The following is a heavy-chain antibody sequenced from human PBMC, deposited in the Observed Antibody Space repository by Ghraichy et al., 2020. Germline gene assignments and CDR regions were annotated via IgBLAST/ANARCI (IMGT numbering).Heavy chain of an antibody. J-gene: IGHJ4*02. D-gene: IGHD3-3*01. CDR1: GFTFSSYG. V-gene: IGHV3-30*18. CDR3: AKEITIFAVVVPSDY. Sequence: GGSLRLSCAASGFTFSSYGMHWVRQAPGKGLEWVAVISYDGSNKYYADSVKGRFTISRDNSKNTLYLQMNSLGAEDTAVYYCAKEITIFAVVVPSDYWGKGTLVTVSS. CDR2: ISYDGSNK.